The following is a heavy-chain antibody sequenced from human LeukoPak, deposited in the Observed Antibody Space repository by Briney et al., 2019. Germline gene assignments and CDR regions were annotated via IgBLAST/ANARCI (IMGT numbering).Heavy chain of an antibody. D-gene: IGHD2/OR15-2a*01. CDR1: GFTFNSYA. CDR3: AREVSGDGGYFDY. Sequence: RSLRLSCAASGFTFNSYAMHWVRQAPGKGLEWVAVISYDGSNKYYADSVKGRFTISRDNSKNTLYLQMNSLRAEDTAVYYCAREVSGDGGYFDYWGQGTLVTVSS. CDR2: ISYDGSNK. V-gene: IGHV3-30*04. J-gene: IGHJ4*02.